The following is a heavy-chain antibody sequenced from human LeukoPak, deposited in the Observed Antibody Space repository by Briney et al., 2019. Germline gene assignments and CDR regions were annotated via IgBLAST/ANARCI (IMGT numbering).Heavy chain of an antibody. J-gene: IGHJ6*03. CDR3: AKGVEDSGIYYYYYMDV. CDR1: GFTFSSYTLSTYG. CDR2: GSGSGVST. D-gene: IGHD2-15*01. V-gene: IGHV3-23*01. Sequence: GGSLRLSCAASGFTFSSYTLSTYGMSWVRQAPGMGLVWVSAGSGSGVSTYYADSVKGRFTISRDNSKNTLYLQMNGLRAEDTAVYYCAKGVEDSGIYYYYYMDVWGKGTTVTVSS.